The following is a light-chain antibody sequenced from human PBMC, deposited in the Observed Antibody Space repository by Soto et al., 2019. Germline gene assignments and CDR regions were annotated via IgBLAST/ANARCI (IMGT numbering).Light chain of an antibody. J-gene: IGKJ1*01. CDR1: QRIGTF. CDR3: QLSNNVWT. V-gene: IGKV1-39*01. CDR2: SAS. Sequence: IQVTQSPSSLSASVGDSVTITCRTRQRIGTFVNWYQQRQGRAPKLLIYSASTLQSGVPSRFSAGGSGTEFTLTSTSLQPEDSATYYFQLSNNVWTFGQGTKVDIK.